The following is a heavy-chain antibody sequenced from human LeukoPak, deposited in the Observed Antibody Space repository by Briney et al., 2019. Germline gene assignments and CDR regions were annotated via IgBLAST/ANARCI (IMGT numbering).Heavy chain of an antibody. D-gene: IGHD2-15*01. V-gene: IGHV1-18*01. CDR1: GYTFTSYG. CDR3: ARRYCSGGSCYNDY. J-gene: IGHJ4*02. Sequence: ASVKVSCKASGYTFTSYGISWVRQAPGQGLEWMGWISAYNGNAKYAQKLQGRVTMTTDTSTSTAYMELRSLRSDDTAVYYCARRYCSGGSCYNDYWGQGTLVTVSS. CDR2: ISAYNGNA.